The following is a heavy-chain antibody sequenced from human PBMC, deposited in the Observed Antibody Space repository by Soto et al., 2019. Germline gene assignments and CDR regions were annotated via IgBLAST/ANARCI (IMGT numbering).Heavy chain of an antibody. CDR1: GFTFSRHW. V-gene: IGHV3-74*03. CDR2: INSDGSSI. D-gene: IGHD2-2*01. CDR3: ARDRPDGTVVPGVDQPRFDR. J-gene: IGHJ5*02. Sequence: GGSLRLSCAASGFTFSRHWMHWVRQAPGKGLVWLSRINSDGSSIAYADSVKGRFTISRDNAKNTLYLQMNSLGAEETAVYFCARDRPDGTVVPGVDQPRFDRWGQGASVTFSS.